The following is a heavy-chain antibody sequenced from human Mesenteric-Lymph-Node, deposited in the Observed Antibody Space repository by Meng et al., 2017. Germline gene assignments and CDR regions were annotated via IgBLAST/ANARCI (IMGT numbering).Heavy chain of an antibody. CDR2: INSDGSST. D-gene: IGHD1-26*01. CDR3: ARAASPVVGATNVDS. J-gene: IGHJ4*02. CDR1: GITLSGFW. V-gene: IGHV3-74*01. Sequence: GESLKISCVASGITLSGFWVHWVRQVPGKGLVWVARINSDGSSTEYADSVKGRFTLSRDNAKNSLYLQMNSLRAEDTAVYYCARAASPVVGATNVDSWGQGTLVTVSS.